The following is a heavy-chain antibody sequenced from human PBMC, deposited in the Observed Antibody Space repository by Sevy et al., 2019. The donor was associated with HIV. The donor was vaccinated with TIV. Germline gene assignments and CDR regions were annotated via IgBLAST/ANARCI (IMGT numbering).Heavy chain of an antibody. J-gene: IGHJ4*02. Sequence: SETLSLTCTVSGGSTSSSSYYWGWIRQPPGKGLEWIGSIYYSGSTYYNPSLKSRVTISVDTSKNQFSLKLSSVTAADTAVYYCARRAGDIAVGSFDYWGQGTLVTVSS. V-gene: IGHV4-39*01. D-gene: IGHD6-19*01. CDR3: ARRAGDIAVGSFDY. CDR1: GGSTSSSSYY. CDR2: IYYSGST.